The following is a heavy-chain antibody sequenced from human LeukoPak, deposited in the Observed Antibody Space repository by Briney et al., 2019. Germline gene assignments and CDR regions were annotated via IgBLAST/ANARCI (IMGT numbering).Heavy chain of an antibody. Sequence: PSETLSLTCTVSSGSISSSSYYWGWIRQPPGKGLEWIGSIYYSGSTYYNPSLESRVTISVDTSKNQFSLKLSSVTAADTAVYYCAREYSNSWYRSPNFYYYYYYMDVWGKGTTVTVSS. D-gene: IGHD6-13*01. J-gene: IGHJ6*03. CDR3: AREYSNSWYRSPNFYYYYYYMDV. V-gene: IGHV4-39*07. CDR1: SGSISSSSYY. CDR2: IYYSGST.